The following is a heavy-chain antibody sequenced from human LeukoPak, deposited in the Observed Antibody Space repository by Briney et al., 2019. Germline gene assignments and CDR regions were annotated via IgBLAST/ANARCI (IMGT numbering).Heavy chain of an antibody. D-gene: IGHD6-13*01. V-gene: IGHV3-9*01. CDR2: ISWNSGSI. Sequence: GRSLRLSCAASGFTFDDYAMHWVRQAPGKGLEWVSGISWNSGSIGYADSVKGRFTISRDNAKNSLYLQMNSLRAEDTALYYYAKGYLAAAGTGGFNYWGQGTLVTVSS. CDR1: GFTFDDYA. CDR3: AKGYLAAAGTGGFNY. J-gene: IGHJ4*02.